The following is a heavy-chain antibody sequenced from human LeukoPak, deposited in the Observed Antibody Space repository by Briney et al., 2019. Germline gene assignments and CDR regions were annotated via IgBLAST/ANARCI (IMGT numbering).Heavy chain of an antibody. CDR3: ARELYSSSSFDAFDI. D-gene: IGHD6-6*01. CDR1: QFTFSSYN. J-gene: IGHJ3*02. CDR2: ISSTSRYI. V-gene: IGHV3-21*06. Sequence: GGALRHSCAASQFTFSSYNMNWVRQAPGKGLEWVSSISSTSRYIYYADSVKGRFTISRDNAKNSLFLQMNSLRAEDTAVYYCARELYSSSSFDAFDIWGQGTMVTVSS.